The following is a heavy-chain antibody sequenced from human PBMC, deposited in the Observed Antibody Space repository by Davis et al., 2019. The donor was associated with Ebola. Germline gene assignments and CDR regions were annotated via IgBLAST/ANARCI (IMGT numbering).Heavy chain of an antibody. J-gene: IGHJ5*01. CDR2: MNPNSGNT. CDR1: GYTFTNYD. D-gene: IGHD5-12*01. Sequence: AASVKVSCKASGYTFTNYDVHWVRQGTGQGLEWIGWMNPNSGNTGYGQKFQGRVTMTRNTSISTAYMELSSLTSEDTAVYYCARGRKVARMGSWFESWGQGTLVTVSS. V-gene: IGHV1-8*01. CDR3: ARGRKVARMGSWFES.